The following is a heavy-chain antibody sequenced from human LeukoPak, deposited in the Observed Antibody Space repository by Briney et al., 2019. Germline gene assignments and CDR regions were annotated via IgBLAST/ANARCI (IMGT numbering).Heavy chain of an antibody. V-gene: IGHV3-48*03. CDR3: ARADWWS. CDR2: ISSSGSTI. Sequence: RPGGSVRLSCAASGLTFSSYEMNWVRNAPGEGLEWVSYISSSGSTIYYADSVEGRFTISRDNANNSLYLQMNSLRAEDTAVYYCARADWWSWGQGTLVTVSS. D-gene: IGHD2-15*01. CDR1: GLTFSSYE. J-gene: IGHJ5*02.